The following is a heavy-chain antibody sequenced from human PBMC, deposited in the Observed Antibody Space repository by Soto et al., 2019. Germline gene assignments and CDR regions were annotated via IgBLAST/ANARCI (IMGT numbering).Heavy chain of an antibody. Sequence: QLVESGGGLVKPGGSLRVSCAASRFAFSSYSMHWVRQAPMKGLEWVASINSVASYVYYADSVEGRFTISRDNAKNSVYLQMNSLRAEDTAVYYCTRDRSSFMRGRIRGPYGGLDXWGXXXXVLVS. D-gene: IGHD3-10*01. V-gene: IGHV3-21*01. CDR2: INSVASYV. CDR3: TRDRSSFMRGRIRGPYGGLDX. CDR1: RFAFSSYS. J-gene: IGHJ6*02.